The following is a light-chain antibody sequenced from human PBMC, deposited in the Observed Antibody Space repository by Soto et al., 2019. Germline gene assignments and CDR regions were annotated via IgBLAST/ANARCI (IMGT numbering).Light chain of an antibody. V-gene: IGKV3-20*01. Sequence: EIVLTQSPGTLSLSPGDTATLSCRASQSLSSNYLAWYQQRPGQAPMLLIYDISSRATGIPDRFSGSGSGTDFTRTITRLDPEDFAVYYCQQYGGSMTFGQGTRLEIK. CDR2: DIS. J-gene: IGKJ5*01. CDR3: QQYGGSMT. CDR1: QSLSSNY.